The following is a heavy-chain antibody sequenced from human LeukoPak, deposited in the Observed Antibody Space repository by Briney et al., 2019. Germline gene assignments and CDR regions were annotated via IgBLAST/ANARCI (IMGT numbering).Heavy chain of an antibody. Sequence: SETLSLTCTVSGGSTSSYYWSWIRQPPGKGLEWIGYLYYSGSTNYNPSLESRVTISLDTSKNHFSLRLSSVTAADTAVYYCARVVSNGDRAAFDIWGQGTMVTVSS. CDR3: ARVVSNGDRAAFDI. V-gene: IGHV4-59*01. CDR2: LYYSGST. J-gene: IGHJ3*02. CDR1: GGSTSSYY. D-gene: IGHD2-8*01.